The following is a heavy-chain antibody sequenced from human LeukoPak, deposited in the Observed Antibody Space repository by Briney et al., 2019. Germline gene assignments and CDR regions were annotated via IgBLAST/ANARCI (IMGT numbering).Heavy chain of an antibody. CDR1: GFTFSSYA. J-gene: IGHJ6*02. V-gene: IGHV3-23*01. D-gene: IGHD4-11*01. CDR3: ARGATDYSNDYYGLDV. Sequence: GGSLRLSCAASGFTFSSYAMNWVRQAPGKGLEWVSVISDTGVGTYYADSVKGRFTISRDNAKNSLYLQMNSLRAEDTAVYYCARGATDYSNDYYGLDVWGQGTTVTVSS. CDR2: ISDTGVGT.